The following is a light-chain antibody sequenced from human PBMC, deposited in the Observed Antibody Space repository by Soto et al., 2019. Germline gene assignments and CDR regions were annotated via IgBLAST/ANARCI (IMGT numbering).Light chain of an antibody. Sequence: HSVLTQPASVSGSPGQSITISCTGTSSDVGGYNYVSWYQQHPGKAPKLIIYEVSNRPSGVSNRFSGSKSGNTASLTISGLQAEDEADYYCNSYTSKSTGVFGTGTCSPS. CDR2: EVS. V-gene: IGLV2-14*01. CDR3: NSYTSKSTGV. J-gene: IGLJ1*01. CDR1: SSDVGGYNY.